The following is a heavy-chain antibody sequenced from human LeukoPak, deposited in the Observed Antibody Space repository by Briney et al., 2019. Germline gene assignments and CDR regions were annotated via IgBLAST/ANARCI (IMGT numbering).Heavy chain of an antibody. V-gene: IGHV4-4*07. CDR2: IYGSRST. D-gene: IGHD2-15*01. Sequence: PSETLSLTCTVSGDSISSLFLSWIRQPAGKGLEWIGRIYGSRSTTYNPSLKSRVTMSVDTSKNQFSLKLSSVTAADTAVYYCARGYCSGGSCYSYYYYNYMDVWGKGTRSPSP. CDR1: GDSISSLF. J-gene: IGHJ6*03. CDR3: ARGYCSGGSCYSYYYYNYMDV.